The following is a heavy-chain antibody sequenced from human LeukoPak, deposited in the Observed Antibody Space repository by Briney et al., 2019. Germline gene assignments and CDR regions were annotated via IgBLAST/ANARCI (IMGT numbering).Heavy chain of an antibody. D-gene: IGHD3-10*01. CDR2: ISSSSSYI. CDR3: ARGWFGELFEWFDP. CDR1: GFTFSSYS. J-gene: IGHJ5*02. V-gene: IGHV3-21*01. Sequence: GGSLRLSCAASGFTFSSYSMNLVRQAPGKGLEWVSSISSSSSYIYYADSVKGRFTISRDNTKNSLYLQMNSLRAEDTAVYYCARGWFGELFEWFDPWGQGTLVTVSS.